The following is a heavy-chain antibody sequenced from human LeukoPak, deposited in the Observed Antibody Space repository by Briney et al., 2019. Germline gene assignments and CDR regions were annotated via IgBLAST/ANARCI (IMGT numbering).Heavy chain of an antibody. V-gene: IGHV4-30-4*01. CDR1: GGSISSSDYY. D-gene: IGHD2-2*01. CDR2: IYYSGST. J-gene: IGHJ5*02. CDR3: ASIVVPAATNWFDP. Sequence: PSETLSLTCIVSGGSISSSDYYWSWIRQPPGKGLEWIGFIYYSGSTYYNPSLKSRVTISVDASKNQFSLKLSSVTAADTAVYYCASIVVPAATNWFDPWGQGTLVAVSS.